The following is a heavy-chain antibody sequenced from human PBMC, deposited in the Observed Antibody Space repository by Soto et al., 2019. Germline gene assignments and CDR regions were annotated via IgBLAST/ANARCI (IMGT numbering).Heavy chain of an antibody. V-gene: IGHV3-23*01. Sequence: EVQLLESGGGLVQPGGSLRLSCAASGFTFINYAMIWVRQAPGKGLEWFSTISGGGDGTYYADSVKGHFTISRDNSKNTLYLQMNSLRAEDTAIYYCAKKGLGSLKTFCSNSDCHYDFNLWGQGTVVTVSS. CDR2: ISGGGDGT. J-gene: IGHJ3*01. CDR1: GFTFINYA. CDR3: AKKGLGSLKTFCSNSDCHYDFNL. D-gene: IGHD2-8*01.